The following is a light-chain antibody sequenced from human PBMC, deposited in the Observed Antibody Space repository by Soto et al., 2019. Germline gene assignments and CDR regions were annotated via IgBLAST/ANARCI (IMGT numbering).Light chain of an antibody. V-gene: IGKV3-15*01. CDR3: QQYNNWPYT. CDR2: GAS. J-gene: IGKJ2*01. CDR1: QSISSN. Sequence: EIVMTQSPATLSVSPGERATLSCRASQSISSNLAWYQQKPGKAPRLLIYGASTMDTGIPARFSGSGSGTEFTLTISSLQSEDFAVYYCQQYNNWPYTFGQGTKLEIK.